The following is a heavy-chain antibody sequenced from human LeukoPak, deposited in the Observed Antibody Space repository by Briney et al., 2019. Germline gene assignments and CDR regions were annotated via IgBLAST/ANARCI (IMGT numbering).Heavy chain of an antibody. D-gene: IGHD6-13*01. J-gene: IGHJ5*02. CDR2: ISGSGGST. Sequence: RGSLRLSCAASGFTLTSYAMSCVGQAPGKGVEWVSAISGSGGSTYYADSVKGRFTISTDKSKNTLYLQMNSLRAEDTDVYYCEKVGSSSWTHNWFDPWGQGTLVTVSS. CDR1: GFTLTSYA. V-gene: IGHV3-23*01. CDR3: EKVGSSSWTHNWFDP.